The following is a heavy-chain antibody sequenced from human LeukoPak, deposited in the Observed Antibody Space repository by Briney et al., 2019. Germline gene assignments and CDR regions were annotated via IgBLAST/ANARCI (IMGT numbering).Heavy chain of an antibody. V-gene: IGHV3-48*01. CDR1: GFIFRNYA. CDR3: ARDSTMVRGMFDY. Sequence: GGSLRLSCAASGFIFRNYAMNWVRQAPGKGLEWVSYISSSSSTIYYADSVKGRFTISRDNAKNSLYLQMNSLRAEDTAVYYCARDSTMVRGMFDYWGQGTLVTVSS. J-gene: IGHJ4*02. D-gene: IGHD3-10*01. CDR2: ISSSSSTI.